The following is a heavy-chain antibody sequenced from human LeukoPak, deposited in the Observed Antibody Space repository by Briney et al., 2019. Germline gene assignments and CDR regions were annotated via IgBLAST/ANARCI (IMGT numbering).Heavy chain of an antibody. CDR1: GFTFSSYG. CDR2: IRYDGSNK. V-gene: IGHV3-30*02. J-gene: IGHJ6*03. Sequence: GGSLRLSCAASGFTFSSYGMHWVRQAPGKGLEWVAFIRYDGSNKYYADSVKGRFTISRDNSKNTLYLQMNSLRAEDTAVYYCAKTPGASGSLYYYYYMDVWGKGTTVTVSS. D-gene: IGHD1-26*01. CDR3: AKTPGASGSLYYYYYMDV.